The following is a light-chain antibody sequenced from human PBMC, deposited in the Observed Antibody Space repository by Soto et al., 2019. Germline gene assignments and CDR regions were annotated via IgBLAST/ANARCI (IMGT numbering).Light chain of an antibody. CDR2: AAS. J-gene: IGKJ5*01. CDR1: QGIGSW. Sequence: DIHMTQSPSSVSASVGDRVTVTCRASQGIGSWLAWYQKKKGKAPILLIYAASSLQSGVPSRFRGSGSGTDFTLTISRLQPEDCAIYFCQQANSFPITFGQGTRLEIK. V-gene: IGKV1-12*01. CDR3: QQANSFPIT.